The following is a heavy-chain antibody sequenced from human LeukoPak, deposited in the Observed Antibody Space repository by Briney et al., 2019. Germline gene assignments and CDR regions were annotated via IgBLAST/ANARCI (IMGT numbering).Heavy chain of an antibody. CDR3: ANDLPYLLLPHDAFDI. CDR1: GFTFSSYA. D-gene: IGHD2-2*01. J-gene: IGHJ3*02. V-gene: IGHV3-23*01. CDR2: ISGIGGST. Sequence: GGSLRLSCVASGFTFSSYAMSWVRQAPGKGLGWVSAISGIGGSTYYADSVKGRFTISRDNSKNPLHLQMNSLRAEDTAVYYCANDLPYLLLPHDAFDIGGEGTMVTVPS.